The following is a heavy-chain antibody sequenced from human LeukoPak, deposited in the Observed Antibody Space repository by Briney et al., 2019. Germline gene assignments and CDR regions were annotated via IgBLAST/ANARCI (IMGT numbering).Heavy chain of an antibody. V-gene: IGHV4-39*07. CDR1: GGSISSSSYY. CDR3: ARDSGSYEAPFDY. J-gene: IGHJ4*02. Sequence: SETLSLTCTVSGGSISSSSYYWGWIRQPPGKGLEWIGSMYYSGSTYYNPSLKSRVTISAGTSKNQFSLKLSSVTAADTAVYYCARDSGSYEAPFDYWGQGTLVTVSS. CDR2: MYYSGST. D-gene: IGHD1-26*01.